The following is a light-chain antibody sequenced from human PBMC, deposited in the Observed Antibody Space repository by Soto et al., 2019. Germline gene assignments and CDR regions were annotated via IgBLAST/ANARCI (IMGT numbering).Light chain of an antibody. CDR1: QSVSSSY. V-gene: IGKV3-20*01. CDR3: QQYVHWPPGA. CDR2: GAS. J-gene: IGKJ1*01. Sequence: EIVLTQSPGTLSLSPGDRGTLSCRASQSVSSSYLAWYQQKPGQAPRLLIYGASNRATGIPDRFSGSGSGTDFTLTISRLEPEDFAVYYCQQYVHWPPGAFGQGTTVEIK.